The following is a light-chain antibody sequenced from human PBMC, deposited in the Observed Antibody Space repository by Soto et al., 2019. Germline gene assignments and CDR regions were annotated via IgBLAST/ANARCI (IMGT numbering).Light chain of an antibody. Sequence: TQSPATVSVSPWESATLSCRASQSVSSNLAWYQQKPGQAPRLLIYAASSRATGIPDRFSGSGSGTDFTLTITRLEPEDFAVYYCQQYSSSPRTFGQGTKVDIK. CDR2: AAS. CDR1: QSVSSN. V-gene: IGKV3-20*01. J-gene: IGKJ1*01. CDR3: QQYSSSPRT.